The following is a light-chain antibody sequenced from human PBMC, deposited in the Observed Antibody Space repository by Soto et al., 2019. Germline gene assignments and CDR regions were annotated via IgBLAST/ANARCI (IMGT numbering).Light chain of an antibody. CDR1: QTVSSN. V-gene: IGKV3-15*01. Sequence: EIVMTQSPATLSVSPGERATLSCRASQTVSSNLAWYQQKPGQAPRLLIYGAFTRATGIPARFSGSGSGTDFTLTISRLEPEDFAVYYCQQYGSSPLTFGGGTKVDIK. J-gene: IGKJ4*01. CDR3: QQYGSSPLT. CDR2: GAF.